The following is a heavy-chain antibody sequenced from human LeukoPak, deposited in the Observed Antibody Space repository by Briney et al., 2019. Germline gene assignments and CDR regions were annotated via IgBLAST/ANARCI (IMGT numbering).Heavy chain of an antibody. V-gene: IGHV3-23*01. CDR1: GFTFSSYA. J-gene: IGHJ6*02. D-gene: IGHD3-10*01. CDR2: ISGSGGST. Sequence: GGSLRLSCAASGFTFSSYAMSWVRQAPGKGLEWVSAISGSGGSTYYADSVKGRFTISRDNAKNSLYLQMNSLRDEDTAVYYCARSSFRPYYYYYGMDVWGQGTTVTVSS. CDR3: ARSSFRPYYYYYGMDV.